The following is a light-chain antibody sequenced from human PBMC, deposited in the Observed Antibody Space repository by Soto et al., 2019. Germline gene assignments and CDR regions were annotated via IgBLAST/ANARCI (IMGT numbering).Light chain of an antibody. CDR2: ANI. Sequence: QSVLTQPPSVSGAPGQRVTISCTGSSSNIGAGYDVHWYQQLPGTAPKLLIYANINRPSGVPDRFSGSKSGTSASLAITGLQAEDEADYYCQSYDSSLRGSYVFGTGTKVTVL. J-gene: IGLJ1*01. V-gene: IGLV1-40*01. CDR3: QSYDSSLRGSYV. CDR1: SSNIGAGYD.